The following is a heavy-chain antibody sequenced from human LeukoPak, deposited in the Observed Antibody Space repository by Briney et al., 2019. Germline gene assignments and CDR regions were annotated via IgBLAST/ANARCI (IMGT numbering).Heavy chain of an antibody. CDR3: ARGDILTGYSQSYFDY. J-gene: IGHJ4*02. V-gene: IGHV3-30*04. CDR1: GFTFTTYA. D-gene: IGHD3-9*01. Sequence: GGSLRLSCAASGFTFTTYAIHWVRQAPGKGLEWVALISDDGSKEYYADSVKGRFTISRDNSKNTLYLQMNSLRAEDTALYYCARGDILTGYSQSYFDYWGQGTLVTVSS. CDR2: ISDDGSKE.